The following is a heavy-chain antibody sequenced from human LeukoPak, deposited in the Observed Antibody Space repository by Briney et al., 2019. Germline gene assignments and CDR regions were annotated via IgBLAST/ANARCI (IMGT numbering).Heavy chain of an antibody. V-gene: IGHV3-21*04. CDR2: ISSTSSYI. CDR1: GFTFTNYN. Sequence: GGSLRLSCAASGFTFTNYNFYWVRQAPGRGLEWVSSISSTSSYIYYADSMKGRFTISRDNAKNSLYLHMNSLRAEDTGLYYCAKDQYSSGWHHFDYWGQGILVTVSS. J-gene: IGHJ4*02. D-gene: IGHD6-19*01. CDR3: AKDQYSSGWHHFDY.